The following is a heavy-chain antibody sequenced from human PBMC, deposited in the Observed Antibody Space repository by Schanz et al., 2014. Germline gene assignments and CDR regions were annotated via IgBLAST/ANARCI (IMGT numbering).Heavy chain of an antibody. CDR2: ISAFDDKT. CDR3: ARETTIITGGAFDA. D-gene: IGHD3-9*01. Sequence: QVQLVQSGAEVKKPGASVKVSCKASGYTFTSYYMHWVRQAPGQGPEWMGWISAFDDKTDYAQNFQGRLIMTTDTSTNTVYMELRGLRSDDTAVYYCARETTIITGGAFDAWGQGTMVTVSS. V-gene: IGHV1-18*04. CDR1: GYTFTSYY. J-gene: IGHJ3*01.